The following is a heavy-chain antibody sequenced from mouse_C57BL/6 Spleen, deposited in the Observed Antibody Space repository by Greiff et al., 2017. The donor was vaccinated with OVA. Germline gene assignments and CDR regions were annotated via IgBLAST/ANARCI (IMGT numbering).Heavy chain of an antibody. J-gene: IGHJ4*01. CDR2: IYPGCGTT. V-gene: IGHV1-66*01. CDR1: GYSFTSYY. D-gene: IGHD1-1*01. CDR3: PTTVVADYYARDY. Sequence: QVQLQQSGPELVKPGASVKISCKASGYSFTSYYIHWVKQRPGQGLEWIGWIYPGCGTTKYNEKFKGKATLTADTSSSTAYMQLSSLTSEDSAVYYGPTTVVADYYARDYWGQGTSVTVSS.